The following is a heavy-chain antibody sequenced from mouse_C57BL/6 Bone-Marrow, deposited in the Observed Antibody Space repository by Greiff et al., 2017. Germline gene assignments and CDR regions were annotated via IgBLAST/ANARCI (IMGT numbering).Heavy chain of an antibody. CDR3: ARAPYDYDDY. J-gene: IGHJ2*01. CDR2: ILPGSGST. V-gene: IGHV1-9*01. CDR1: GYTFTGYW. D-gene: IGHD2-4*01. Sequence: VHLVESGAELMKPGAPVKLSCKATGYTFTGYWIEWVKQRPGHGLEWIGEILPGSGSTNSNEKFKGKATFTADTSSNTAYMQLSSLTTEDSAIYYCARAPYDYDDYWGQGTTLTVSS.